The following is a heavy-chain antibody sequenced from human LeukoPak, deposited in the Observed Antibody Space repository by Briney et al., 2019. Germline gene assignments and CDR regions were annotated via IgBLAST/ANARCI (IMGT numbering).Heavy chain of an antibody. V-gene: IGHV4-38-2*02. CDR3: ASFTLCGSGSPRFDP. D-gene: IGHD3-10*01. J-gene: IGHJ5*02. CDR2: INHSGST. CDR1: TFSISNSNGYY. Sequence: KSSETLSLTCIVSTFSISNSNGYYWGWIRQPPGKGLEWIGEINHSGSTNYNPSLKSRVTISVDTSKNQFSLKLSSVTAADTAVYYCASFTLCGSGSPRFDPWGQGTLVTVSS.